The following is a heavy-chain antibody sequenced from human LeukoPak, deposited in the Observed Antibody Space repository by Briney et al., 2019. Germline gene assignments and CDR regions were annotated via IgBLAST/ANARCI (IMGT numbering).Heavy chain of an antibody. J-gene: IGHJ5*02. V-gene: IGHV4-30-4*01. CDR2: IYYSGST. Sequence: SETLSLTCTVSGGSISSGDYYWSWIRQPPGEGLEWVGYIYYSGSTYYNPSLKSRGTISVDTPKNQFSLKLSSVSAADTAVYYCARERKPNWFDRWGQGTLVTVSS. CDR3: ARERKPNWFDR. CDR1: GGSISSGDYY.